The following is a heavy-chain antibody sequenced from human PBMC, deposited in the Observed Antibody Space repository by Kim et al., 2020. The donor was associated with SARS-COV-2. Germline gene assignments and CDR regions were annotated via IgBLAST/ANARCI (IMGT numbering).Heavy chain of an antibody. D-gene: IGHD3-10*01. V-gene: IGHV3-11*01. CDR2: ITGSASTI. CDR1: GFTFSDFS. CDR3: AKGSLWGGDY. Sequence: GGSLRLSCAASGFTFSDFSMSWIRQAPGKGLEWISYITGSASTIYYSDSMRGRVTISRDNAKNSLYLQMNSLRAEDTAMYYCAKGSLWGGDYWGQGTLVTVSS. J-gene: IGHJ4*02.